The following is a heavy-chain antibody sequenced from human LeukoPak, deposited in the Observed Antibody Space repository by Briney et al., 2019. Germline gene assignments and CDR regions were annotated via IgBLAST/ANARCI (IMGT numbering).Heavy chain of an antibody. J-gene: IGHJ4*02. CDR3: ARAPSAIFGVVITL. CDR2: ISSSSSYI. Sequence: GGSLRLSCAASGFTFSSYSMNWVRQAPGKGLEWVSSISSSSSYIYYADSVKGRFTISRDNAKNTLYLQMNSLRAEDTAVYYCARAPSAIFGVVITLWGQGTLVTVSS. CDR1: GFTFSSYS. V-gene: IGHV3-21*01. D-gene: IGHD3-3*01.